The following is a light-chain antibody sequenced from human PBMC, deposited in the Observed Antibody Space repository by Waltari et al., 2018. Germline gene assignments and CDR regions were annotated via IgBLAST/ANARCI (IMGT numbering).Light chain of an antibody. J-gene: IGLJ3*02. CDR2: DVS. Sequence: QSALTQPASVSGSPAQSVTISCPGARSGIGRYDIFPWYQQHPGNAPKLIICDVSKRPSGVSDRFSGSKSGDTASLTISGLQFEDEADYYCCSYAGNYIWVFGGGTRLTVL. CDR1: RSGIGRYDI. CDR3: CSYAGNYIWV. V-gene: IGLV2-23*02.